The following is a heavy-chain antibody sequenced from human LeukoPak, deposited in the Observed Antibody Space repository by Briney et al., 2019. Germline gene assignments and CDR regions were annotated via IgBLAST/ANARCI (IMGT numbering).Heavy chain of an antibody. Sequence: GGSLRLSCAASGFTFSSYAMSWVRQAPGKGLEWVSAISGSGGSTYYADSVKGRFTISRDGAKNTLYLQMSGLRAEDTAVYYCARVKSGSYYPIDYWGQGTLVTVSS. J-gene: IGHJ4*02. V-gene: IGHV3-23*01. D-gene: IGHD1-26*01. CDR2: ISGSGGST. CDR1: GFTFSSYA. CDR3: ARVKSGSYYPIDY.